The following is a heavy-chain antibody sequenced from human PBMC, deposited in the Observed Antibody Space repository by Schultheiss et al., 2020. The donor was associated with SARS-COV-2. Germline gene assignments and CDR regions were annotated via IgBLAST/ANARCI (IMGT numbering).Heavy chain of an antibody. CDR3: AREAGDPSAPPLYYFDY. Sequence: ASVKVSCKASRYTFTSYYMHWVRQAPGQGLDWMGWINPNSGGTNYAQNFQGWVTMTGDTSISTAYMELSSLRSDDTAVYYCAREAGDPSAPPLYYFDYWGQGTLVTVSS. J-gene: IGHJ4*02. D-gene: IGHD3-10*01. CDR1: RYTFTSYY. V-gene: IGHV1-2*04. CDR2: INPNSGGT.